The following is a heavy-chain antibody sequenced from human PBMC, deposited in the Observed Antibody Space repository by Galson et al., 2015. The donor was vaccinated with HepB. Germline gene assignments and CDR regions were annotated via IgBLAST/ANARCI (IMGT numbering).Heavy chain of an antibody. CDR3: ARDPEIGYCSGTTCSYFDY. V-gene: IGHV3-33*08. CDR1: GFTFSKFG. Sequence: SLRPSCAASGFTFSKFGIHWVRKAPGKGLEWVAVIWYDGVNKYLADSVKGRFTISRDNSKSTVDLQMNSLRGEDTAVYYCARDPEIGYCSGTTCSYFDYWGQGTLVTVSA. D-gene: IGHD2-2*01. CDR2: IWYDGVNK. J-gene: IGHJ4*02.